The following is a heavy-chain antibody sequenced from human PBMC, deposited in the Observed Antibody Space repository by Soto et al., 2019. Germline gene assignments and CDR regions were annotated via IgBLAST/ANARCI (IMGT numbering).Heavy chain of an antibody. CDR2: IYTNRIT. D-gene: IGHD6-25*01. J-gene: IGHJ4*02. Sequence: PSETLSLTCTVSGGSVSNYYWSLIRQPAGKGLEWIGRIYTNRITNFSPSLKSRVTMSVDTSKNQVSLKLTSVTAADTAVYYCARAAAASDVYFDYWGQGTQVTVSS. CDR1: GGSVSNYY. CDR3: ARAAAASDVYFDY. V-gene: IGHV4-4*07.